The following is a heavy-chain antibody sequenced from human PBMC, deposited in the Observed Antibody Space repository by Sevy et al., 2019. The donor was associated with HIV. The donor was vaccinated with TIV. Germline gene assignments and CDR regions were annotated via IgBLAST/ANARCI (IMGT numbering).Heavy chain of an antibody. CDR3: AREDYGSGSYPGYYYGMDV. CDR1: GYTFTSYG. CDR2: ISAYNGNT. J-gene: IGHJ6*02. V-gene: IGHV1-18*01. Sequence: ASVKVSCKASGYTFTSYGISWVRQAPGQGLEWMGWISAYNGNTNYAQKLQGRVTMTTDTSTSTAHMELRSLRSDDTAVYYCAREDYGSGSYPGYYYGMDVWGQGTTVTVSS. D-gene: IGHD3-10*01.